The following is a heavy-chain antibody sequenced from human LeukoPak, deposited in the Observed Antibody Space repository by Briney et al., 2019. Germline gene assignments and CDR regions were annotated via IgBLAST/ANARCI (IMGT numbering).Heavy chain of an antibody. D-gene: IGHD4-17*01. Sequence: SETLSLTCAVYGGSFSGYYWSWIRQPPGKGLEWIGEINHSGSTNYNPSLKSRVTISVDTSKNQFSLKLSSVTAADTAVYYCARDLHDYGEYYYYGMDVWGQGTTVTVSS. CDR2: INHSGST. CDR1: GGSFSGYY. V-gene: IGHV4-34*01. CDR3: ARDLHDYGEYYYYGMDV. J-gene: IGHJ6*02.